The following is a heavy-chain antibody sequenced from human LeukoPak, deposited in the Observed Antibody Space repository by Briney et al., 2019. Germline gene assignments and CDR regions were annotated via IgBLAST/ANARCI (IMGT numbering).Heavy chain of an antibody. Sequence: GGSLRLSCAASGFTFSSYAMSWLRQAPGKGLEWVTAISGSGGSTYYADSVKGRFTISRDNSKNTLYLQMNSLRAEDTAVYYCAKDSTSTYSSSWYIPWFDPRGQGTLVTVSS. CDR1: GFTFSSYA. CDR3: AKDSTSTYSSSWYIPWFDP. CDR2: ISGSGGST. V-gene: IGHV3-23*01. D-gene: IGHD6-13*01. J-gene: IGHJ5*02.